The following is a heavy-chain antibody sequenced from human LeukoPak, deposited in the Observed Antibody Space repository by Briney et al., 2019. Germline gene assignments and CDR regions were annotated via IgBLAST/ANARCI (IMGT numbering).Heavy chain of an antibody. CDR3: AKNGDRGAYCTGGTCYPYFYYYMDV. CDR1: GFTFSAYN. V-gene: IGHV3-21*04. J-gene: IGHJ6*03. D-gene: IGHD2-15*01. Sequence: GGSLRLSCAASGFTFSAYNMNWVRRTPGKGLEWVSSITTSSSYMFYADSVRGRFTISRDNAENSLYLQMNSLRAEDTAIYYCAKNGDRGAYCTGGTCYPYFYYYMDVWGKGTTVTI. CDR2: ITTSSSYM.